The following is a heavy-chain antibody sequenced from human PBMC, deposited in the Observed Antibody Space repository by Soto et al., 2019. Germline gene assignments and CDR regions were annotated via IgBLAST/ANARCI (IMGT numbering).Heavy chain of an antibody. D-gene: IGHD3-22*01. Sequence: GSLRLSCAASGFTFSSYAMHWVRQAPGKGLEWVAVISYDGSNKYYADPVKGRFTISRDNSKNTLYLQMNSLRAEDTAVYYCARDPYYYDSSGYFDYWGQGTLVTVSS. V-gene: IGHV3-30-3*01. CDR3: ARDPYYYDSSGYFDY. CDR2: ISYDGSNK. CDR1: GFTFSSYA. J-gene: IGHJ4*02.